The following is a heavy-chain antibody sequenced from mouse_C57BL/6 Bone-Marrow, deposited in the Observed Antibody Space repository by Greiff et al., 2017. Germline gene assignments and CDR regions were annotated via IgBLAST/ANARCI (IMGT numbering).Heavy chain of an antibody. CDR2: IAPETGGT. Sequence: VKLLESGAELVRPGASVTLSCKASGYTFTDYEMHWVKQTPVHGLEWIGAIAPETGGTAYNQKFKGKAILTADKSSSTAYMALRSLTSEDSAVYYCTREGFYFDYWGQGTTLTVSS. V-gene: IGHV1-15*01. CDR3: TREGFYFDY. CDR1: GYTFTDYE. J-gene: IGHJ2*01.